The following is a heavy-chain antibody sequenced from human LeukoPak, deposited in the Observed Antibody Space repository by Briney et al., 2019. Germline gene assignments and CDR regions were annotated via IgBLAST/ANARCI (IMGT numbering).Heavy chain of an antibody. J-gene: IGHJ4*02. CDR1: GGSFSGYY. Sequence: PSETLSLTCGVYGGSFSGYYWSWIRQPPGKGLEWIGEINPRGSTNYNPSLKSRVTISVDTSKNQFSLKLSSVTAADTAVYYCARGRATYDFWSGQKIDYWGQGTLVTVSS. CDR2: INPRGST. CDR3: ARGRATYDFWSGQKIDY. D-gene: IGHD3-3*01. V-gene: IGHV4-34*01.